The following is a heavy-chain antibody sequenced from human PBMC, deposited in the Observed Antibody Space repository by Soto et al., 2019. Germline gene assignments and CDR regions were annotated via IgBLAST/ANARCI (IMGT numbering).Heavy chain of an antibody. V-gene: IGHV3-30*18. D-gene: IGHD3-22*01. J-gene: IGHJ6*02. Sequence: QVQLVESGGGVVQPGRSLRLSCAASGFTFSSYGMHWVRQAPGKGLEWVAVISYDGSNKYYADSVKGRFTISRDNSKNTLDLQMNSRRAEDTAVYYCAKAETINYYDRSGYYYDYGMDVWGQGTTVTVSS. CDR3: AKAETINYYDRSGYYYDYGMDV. CDR2: ISYDGSNK. CDR1: GFTFSSYG.